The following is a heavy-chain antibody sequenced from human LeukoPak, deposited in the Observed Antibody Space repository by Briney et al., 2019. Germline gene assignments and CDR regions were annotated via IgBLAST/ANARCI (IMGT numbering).Heavy chain of an antibody. D-gene: IGHD3-22*01. CDR2: INPNSGGT. CDR1: GYTFTGYY. Sequence: ASVKVSCKASGYTFTGYYMHWVRQAPGQGLEWMGWINPNSGGTNYAQKFQGRVTMTRDTSISTAYMELSSLRSEDTAVYYCARPLEPTYYYDSSGPNDAFDIWGQGTMVTVSS. J-gene: IGHJ3*02. CDR3: ARPLEPTYYYDSSGPNDAFDI. V-gene: IGHV1-2*02.